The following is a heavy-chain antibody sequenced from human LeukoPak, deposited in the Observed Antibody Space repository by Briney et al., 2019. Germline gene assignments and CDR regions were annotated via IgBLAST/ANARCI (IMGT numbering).Heavy chain of an antibody. CDR2: IYYSGST. J-gene: IGHJ5*02. CDR3: ARDIGIAARPSWFDP. Sequence: SETLSLTCTVSGGSISSYYWRWIRQPPGKGLEWIGYIYYSGSTNYNPSLKSRVTISVDTSKNQFSLKLSSVTAADTAVYYCARDIGIAARPSWFDPWGQGTLVTVSS. D-gene: IGHD6-6*01. V-gene: IGHV4-59*01. CDR1: GGSISSYY.